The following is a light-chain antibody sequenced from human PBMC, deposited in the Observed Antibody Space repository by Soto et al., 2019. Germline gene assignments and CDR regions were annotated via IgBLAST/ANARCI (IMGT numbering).Light chain of an antibody. CDR1: SSNIGAGYG. CDR2: GNN. J-gene: IGLJ1*01. V-gene: IGLV1-40*01. CDR3: QSYDSSLNGYV. Sequence: QAVVTQPPSVSGAPGQRVSISCTGSSSNIGAGYGVHWYRQLPGTAPKLLIFGNNNRPSGVPDRFSGSKSGTSASLGITGLQAEDEADYYCQSYDSSLNGYVFGTGTKLTVL.